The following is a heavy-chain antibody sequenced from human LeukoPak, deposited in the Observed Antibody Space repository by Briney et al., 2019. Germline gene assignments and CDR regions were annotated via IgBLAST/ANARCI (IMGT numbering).Heavy chain of an antibody. CDR1: GFTFSNAW. Sequence: GGSLRLSCAASGFTFSNAWMSWVRQAPGKGLEWVGRIKSKTDGGTTDYAAPVKGRFTISRDDSKNTLYLQMNSLKTEDTAVCYCTTDDGDYVIDYWGQGTLVTVSS. CDR3: TTDDGDYVIDY. CDR2: IKSKTDGGTT. V-gene: IGHV3-15*01. J-gene: IGHJ4*02. D-gene: IGHD4-17*01.